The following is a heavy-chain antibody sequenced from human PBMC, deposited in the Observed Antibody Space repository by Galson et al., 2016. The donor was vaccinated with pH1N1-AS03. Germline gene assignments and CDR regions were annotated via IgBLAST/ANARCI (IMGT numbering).Heavy chain of an antibody. J-gene: IGHJ4*02. CDR2: ICWNSGSK. D-gene: IGHD5-18*01. CDR3: VKDFDKYTFGYGTFFDY. CDR1: GFTFDDYA. V-gene: IGHV3-9*01. Sequence: SLRLSCAASGFTFDDYAMHWVRQAPGKGLEWVSGICWNSGSKAYSDSVKGRFTISRDNAKNSLYLQMDILRPEDTALYYCVKDFDKYTFGYGTFFDYWGQGTLVTVSS.